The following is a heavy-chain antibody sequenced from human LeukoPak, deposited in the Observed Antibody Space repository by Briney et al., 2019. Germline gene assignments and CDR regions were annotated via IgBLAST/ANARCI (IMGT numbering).Heavy chain of an antibody. D-gene: IGHD6-13*01. J-gene: IGHJ6*03. CDR3: ARDKGSSWYYYYYYMDV. V-gene: IGHV3-7*01. CDR1: GFTFSSYW. CDR2: IKQDGSEK. Sequence: PGGSLRLSCAASGFTFSSYWMSWVRQAPGKGLEWVANIKQDGSEKSYVDSVKGRFTISRDNAKNSLYLQMNSLRAEDTAVYYCARDKGSSWYYYYYYMDVWGKGTTVTVSS.